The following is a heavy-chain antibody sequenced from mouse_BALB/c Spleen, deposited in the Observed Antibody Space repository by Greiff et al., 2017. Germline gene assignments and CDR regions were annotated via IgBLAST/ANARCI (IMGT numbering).Heavy chain of an antibody. CDR1: GYAFSSSW. D-gene: IGHD2-4*01. Sequence: VKVVESGPELVKPGASVKISCKASGYAFSSSWMNWVKQRPGQGLEWIGRIYPGDGDTNYNGKFKGKATLTADKSSSTAYMQLSSLTSVDSAVYFCARGDDYAWFAYWGQGTLVTVSA. V-gene: IGHV1-82*01. CDR2: IYPGDGDT. CDR3: ARGDDYAWFAY. J-gene: IGHJ3*01.